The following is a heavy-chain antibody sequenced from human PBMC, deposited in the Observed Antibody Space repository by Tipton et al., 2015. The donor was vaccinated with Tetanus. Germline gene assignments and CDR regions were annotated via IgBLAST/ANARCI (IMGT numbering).Heavy chain of an antibody. CDR3: AAQIIPTDRGGWFDP. D-gene: IGHD3-3*01. J-gene: IGHJ5*02. CDR1: GGSISSRNYY. V-gene: IGHV4-39*01. Sequence: TLSLTCSVSGGSISSRNYYWGWIRQPPGKGLVFIGRVYYSGNTYYNPPLKSRVTISVDTSKNQFSLKLSSVTATDTAVYYCAAQIIPTDRGGWFDPWGQGSLVTVSS. CDR2: VYYSGNT.